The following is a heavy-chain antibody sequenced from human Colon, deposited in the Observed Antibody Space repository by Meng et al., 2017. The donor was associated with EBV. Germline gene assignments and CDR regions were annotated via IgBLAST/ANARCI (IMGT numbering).Heavy chain of an antibody. CDR1: GGSISISTW. Sequence: QMQLQESGPGLVKPSRTLSLTCAVSGGSISISTWWSWVRQPPGKGLEWIGEIYHSGGTNYNPSLRGRVTISRDKSKNQFSLTLRSVTAADTAVYYCARDPYATGWAGWGQGTLVTVSS. V-gene: IGHV4-4*02. CDR2: IYHSGGT. CDR3: ARDPYATGWAG. D-gene: IGHD6-19*01. J-gene: IGHJ4*02.